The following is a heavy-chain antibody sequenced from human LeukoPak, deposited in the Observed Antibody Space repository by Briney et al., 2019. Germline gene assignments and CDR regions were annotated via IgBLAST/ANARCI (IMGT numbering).Heavy chain of an antibody. J-gene: IGHJ6*02. V-gene: IGHV1-46*01. CDR1: GYTFTSYY. CDR3: ARISGGSWSYYYYYYGMDV. D-gene: IGHD6-13*01. CDR2: INPSGGST. Sequence: GASVKVSCKASGYTFTSYYMHWVRQAPGQGLEWMGIINPSGGSTSYAQKFQGRVTMTRDTSTSTVYMELSSLRSEDTAVYYCARISGGSWSYYYYYYGMDVWGQGTTVTVSS.